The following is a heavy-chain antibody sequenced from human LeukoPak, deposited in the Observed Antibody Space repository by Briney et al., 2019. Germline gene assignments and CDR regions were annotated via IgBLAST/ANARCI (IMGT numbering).Heavy chain of an antibody. D-gene: IGHD6-13*01. J-gene: IGHJ2*01. CDR3: ARVYYSNSYDYWYFDL. Sequence: PSETLSLTCTVSGGSISSYYWSWIRQPPGKGLERIGYIFYSGSTNYNPSLKSRVTISVDTSKNQFSLKLSSVTAADTAVYYCARVYYSNSYDYWYFDLWGRGTLVTVSS. CDR1: GGSISSYY. V-gene: IGHV4-59*01. CDR2: IFYSGST.